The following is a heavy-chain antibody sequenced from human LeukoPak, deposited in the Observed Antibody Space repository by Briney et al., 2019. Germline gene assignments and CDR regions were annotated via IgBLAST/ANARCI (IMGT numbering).Heavy chain of an antibody. J-gene: IGHJ5*02. CDR3: ARKTSGWFGP. CDR2: VYYSGTT. CDR1: GGSINSDY. D-gene: IGHD3-10*01. Sequence: PSETLSPTRTVSGGSINSDYWSSIRQPPGKGLEWIGYVYYSGTTNYIPSLKRRVTISLDTSRSQFSLKLSSVTAADAAVYYCARKTSGWFGPWGQGTLVTVSS. V-gene: IGHV4-59*12.